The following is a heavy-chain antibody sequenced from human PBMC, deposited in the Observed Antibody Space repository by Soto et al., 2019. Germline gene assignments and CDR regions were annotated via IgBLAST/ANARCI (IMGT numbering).Heavy chain of an antibody. CDR1: GGSISSGGSS. Sequence: SEPLSLTCEVSGGSISSGGSSWTWIRQPPGKGLEWIGSIYYSGSTYYNPSLTSRVTISVDTSKNQFSLKLSSVTAADTAVYYCARGPNDAFDIWGQGTMVTVSS. CDR2: IYYSGST. CDR3: ARGPNDAFDI. V-gene: IGHV4-31*11. J-gene: IGHJ3*02.